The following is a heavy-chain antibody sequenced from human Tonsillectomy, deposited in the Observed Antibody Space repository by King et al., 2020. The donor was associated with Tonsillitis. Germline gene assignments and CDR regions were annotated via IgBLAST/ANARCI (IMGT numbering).Heavy chain of an antibody. D-gene: IGHD2-15*01. V-gene: IGHV4-39*01. CDR1: GGSISSSSYY. CDR2: IYYSGST. Sequence: QLQESGPGLVKPSETLSLTCTVSGGSISSSSYYWGWIRQPPGKGLEWIGSIYYSGSTYYNPSLKSRVTISVETSKNQFSLKLSSVTAADTAVYYCARYCSGGSCYSDAFDIWGQGTMVTVSS. CDR3: ARYCSGGSCYSDAFDI. J-gene: IGHJ3*02.